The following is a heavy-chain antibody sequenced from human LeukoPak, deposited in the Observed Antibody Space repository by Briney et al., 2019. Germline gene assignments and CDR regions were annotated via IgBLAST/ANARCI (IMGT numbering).Heavy chain of an antibody. Sequence: GRSLRLSCAASGFTLSSYWMSWVRQAPGKGLEWVANIKQDGSEKYYVDSVKGRFTISRDNAKNSLYLQMNSLRAEDTAVYYCARGSGGYWGQGTLVTVSS. J-gene: IGHJ4*02. CDR3: ARGSGGY. D-gene: IGHD2-15*01. V-gene: IGHV3-7*01. CDR1: GFTLSSYW. CDR2: IKQDGSEK.